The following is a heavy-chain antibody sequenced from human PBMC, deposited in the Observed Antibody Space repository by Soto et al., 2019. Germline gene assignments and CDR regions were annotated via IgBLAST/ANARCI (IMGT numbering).Heavy chain of an antibody. J-gene: IGHJ4*02. D-gene: IGHD5-12*01. CDR1: GFTFSSYG. Sequence: LRLSCAASGFTFSSYGMHWVRQAPGKGLEWVAVISYDGSNKYYADSVKGRFTISRDNSKNTLYLQMNSLRAEDTAVYYCAKDLSGYPGYWGQGTLVTVSS. CDR3: AKDLSGYPGY. CDR2: ISYDGSNK. V-gene: IGHV3-30*18.